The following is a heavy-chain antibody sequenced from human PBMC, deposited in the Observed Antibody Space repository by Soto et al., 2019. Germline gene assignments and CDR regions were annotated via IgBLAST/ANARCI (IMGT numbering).Heavy chain of an antibody. CDR3: ATRYSYVHF. J-gene: IGHJ4*02. CDR1: GYAFTGYY. Sequence: GASLKVSCKSSGYAFTGYYIHWVRQAPGQGLERMGWINPKSGDTNYAQKFQGRVTKTRDTSFSTAYMELSSLRSDDPAVYYCATRYSYVHFWGQGTLVTVSP. V-gene: IGHV1-2*02. CDR2: INPKSGDT. D-gene: IGHD5-18*01.